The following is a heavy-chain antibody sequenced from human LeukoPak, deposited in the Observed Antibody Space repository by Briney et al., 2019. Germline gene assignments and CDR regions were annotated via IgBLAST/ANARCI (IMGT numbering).Heavy chain of an antibody. V-gene: IGHV3-23*01. CDR3: AKAVSSKDYFDY. CDR2: ISGSGGST. D-gene: IGHD6-6*01. J-gene: IGHJ4*02. Sequence: AGGSLRLSCAASGFTFSSYAMSWVRQAPRKGLEWVSAISGSGGSTYYADSVKGRFTISRDNSKNTLYLQMNSLRAEDTAVYYCAKAVSSKDYFDYWGQGTLVTVSS. CDR1: GFTFSSYA.